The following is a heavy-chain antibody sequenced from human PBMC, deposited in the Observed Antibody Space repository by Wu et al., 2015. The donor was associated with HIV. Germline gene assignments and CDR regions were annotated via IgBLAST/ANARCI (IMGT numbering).Heavy chain of an antibody. J-gene: IGHJ3*02. V-gene: IGHV1-69*12. Sequence: QVRLVQSGAEVKKPGSSVKVSCKASGGTFSSFALSWVRQAPGQGLEWVGGIIPLFDTSHSAQNFRDRVTITADESTSTAYMELNSLTFEDTAVYYCARAAGSSWYREFDMWGQGTMVTVSS. D-gene: IGHD6-13*01. CDR3: ARAAGSSWYREFDM. CDR1: GGTFSSFA. CDR2: IIPLFDTS.